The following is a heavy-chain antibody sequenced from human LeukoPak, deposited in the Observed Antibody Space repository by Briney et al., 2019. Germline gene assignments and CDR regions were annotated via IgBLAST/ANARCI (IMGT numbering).Heavy chain of an antibody. CDR1: GFTFSSYW. Sequence: GSLRLSCPASGFTFSSYWMSWARQAPGKGLEWVANIKQDGSEKYYVDSVKDRFTISRDNAKNSLYLQMNSLRAEDTAVYYCARREEWELLYYFDYWGQGTLVTVSS. CDR2: IKQDGSEK. CDR3: ARREEWELLYYFDY. V-gene: IGHV3-7*01. D-gene: IGHD1-26*01. J-gene: IGHJ4*02.